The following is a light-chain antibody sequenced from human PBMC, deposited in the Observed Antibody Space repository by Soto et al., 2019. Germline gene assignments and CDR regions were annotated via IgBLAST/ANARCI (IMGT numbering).Light chain of an antibody. V-gene: IGKV1-39*01. CDR1: QSISSY. CDR3: QQSYSTPIT. J-gene: IGKJ5*01. CDR2: AAS. Sequence: IQMTQAPSSLSASVGDRVTITFRASQSISSYLNWYQQKPGKAPKLLIYAASSLQSGVPSRFSGSGSGTDFTLTISSLQPEDFATYYCQQSYSTPITFAQGTRLEIK.